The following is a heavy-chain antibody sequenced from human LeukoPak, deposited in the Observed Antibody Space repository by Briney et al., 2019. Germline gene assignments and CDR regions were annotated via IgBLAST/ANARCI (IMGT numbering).Heavy chain of an antibody. CDR1: GGSISSYY. Sequence: SETLSLTCTVSGGSISSYYWSWIRQPPGKGLEWIGYIYYSGSTNYNPSLKSRVTISVDTSKNQFSLKLSSVTAADTAVYYCAKSREEIRGPDAFDIWGQGTMVTVSS. J-gene: IGHJ3*02. V-gene: IGHV4-59*01. CDR3: AKSREEIRGPDAFDI. D-gene: IGHD5-24*01. CDR2: IYYSGST.